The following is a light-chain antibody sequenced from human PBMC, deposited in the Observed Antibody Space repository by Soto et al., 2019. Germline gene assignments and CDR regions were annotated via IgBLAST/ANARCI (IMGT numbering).Light chain of an antibody. Sequence: EIVMTQSPSTLSVSPGERSTLSFRASQSVSSNLAWYQQKPGQAPRLPIYGASTRATGIPARFSGSGSGTEFTLTISSLQSEDFAVYYCQQYNNWPPFGQGTRLEIK. CDR1: QSVSSN. V-gene: IGKV3-15*01. CDR3: QQYNNWPP. J-gene: IGKJ5*01. CDR2: GAS.